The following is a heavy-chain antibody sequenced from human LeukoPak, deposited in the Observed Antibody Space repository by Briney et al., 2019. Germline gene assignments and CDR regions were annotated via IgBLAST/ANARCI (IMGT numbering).Heavy chain of an antibody. D-gene: IGHD1-1*01. J-gene: IGHJ5*02. CDR3: ARGLLISRYNSKKNWFDP. V-gene: IGHV1-2*02. CDR1: GYTFTGYY. Sequence: ASVKVSCKASGYTFTGYYMHWVRQAPGQGLEWMGWINPNSGGTNYAQKFQGRVTMTREMSISTAYMELSRLRSDDTAVYYCARGLLISRYNSKKNWFDPWGQGTLVTVSS. CDR2: INPNSGGT.